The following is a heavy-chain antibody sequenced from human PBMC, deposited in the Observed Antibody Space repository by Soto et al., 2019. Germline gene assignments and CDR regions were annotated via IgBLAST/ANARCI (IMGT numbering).Heavy chain of an antibody. CDR3: ARDSAGSRAGYYYYGMDV. CDR2: IWYDGSNK. V-gene: IGHV3-33*01. J-gene: IGHJ6*02. CDR1: GFTFSSYG. Sequence: GGSLRLSCAASGFTFSSYGMHWVRQAPGKGLEWVAVIWYDGSNKYYADSVKGRFTISRDNSKNTLYLQMNSLRAEDTAVYYCARDSAGSRAGYYYYGMDVWGQGTTVTVSS. D-gene: IGHD3-10*01.